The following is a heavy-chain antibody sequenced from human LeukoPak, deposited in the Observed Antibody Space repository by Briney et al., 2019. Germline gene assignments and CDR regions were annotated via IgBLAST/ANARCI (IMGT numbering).Heavy chain of an antibody. V-gene: IGHV3-30*18. J-gene: IGHJ4*02. Sequence: GGSLRLACSASGFTFNNYAMNWVPQAPGKGLGWVAGISYDGSNKTYAHSVKGRFTISRDNPKNTLYLQMHSLRAEDTAAYYCAKPGGQWLVLDYFDYWRQGTMVSDSS. CDR2: ISYDGSNK. CDR3: AKPGGQWLVLDYFDY. CDR1: GFTFNNYA. D-gene: IGHD6-19*01.